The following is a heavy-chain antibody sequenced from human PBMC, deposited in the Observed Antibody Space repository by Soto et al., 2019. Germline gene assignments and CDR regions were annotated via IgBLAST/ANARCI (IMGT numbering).Heavy chain of an antibody. Sequence: GGSLILSCAASGFTFSSYAMSWVRQAPGKGLEWVSAISGSGGSTYYADSVKGRFTISRDNSKNTLYLQMNSLRAEDTAVYYCAREGTYCSGGSCYYYYYGMDVWGQGTTVTVSS. CDR2: ISGSGGST. CDR1: GFTFSSYA. J-gene: IGHJ6*02. CDR3: AREGTYCSGGSCYYYYYGMDV. D-gene: IGHD2-15*01. V-gene: IGHV3-23*01.